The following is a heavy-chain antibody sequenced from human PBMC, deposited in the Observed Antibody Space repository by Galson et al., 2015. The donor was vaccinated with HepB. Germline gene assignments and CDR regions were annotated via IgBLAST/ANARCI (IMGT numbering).Heavy chain of an antibody. D-gene: IGHD2-2*01. CDR2: IYHGGGF. J-gene: IGHJ4*02. V-gene: IGHV4-4*02. CDR3: AKTYCSSTNCFYFDL. CDR1: GDSISSDNW. Sequence: ETLSLTCAVFGDSISSDNWWSWVRQPPGKGLEWIGEIYHGGGFNYSPSLKSRVVISIDKSKNQFSLRLRSVTAADTAVYYCAKTYCSSTNCFYFDLWGPGAQVTGSS.